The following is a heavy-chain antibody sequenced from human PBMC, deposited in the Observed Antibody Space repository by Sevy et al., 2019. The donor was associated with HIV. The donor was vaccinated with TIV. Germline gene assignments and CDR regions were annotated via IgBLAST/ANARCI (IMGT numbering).Heavy chain of an antibody. V-gene: IGHV4-59*01. D-gene: IGHD3-10*01. CDR2: IYYTGTT. CDR3: ARDSVLSPRVFDS. J-gene: IGHJ4*02. Sequence: SETLSLTCTVSGGSMSSYFWSWIRQPPGKGLKWIGYIYYTGTTNYNPSLKSRLTMSLDTSKNRFSLKLTAVTAADTAVYYCARDSVLSPRVFDSWGQRTLVTVSS. CDR1: GGSMSSYF.